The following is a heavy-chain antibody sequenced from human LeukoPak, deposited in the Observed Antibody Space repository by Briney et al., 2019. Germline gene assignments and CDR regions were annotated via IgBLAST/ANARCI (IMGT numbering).Heavy chain of an antibody. CDR3: ARASYGDPYYSDY. Sequence: PGGSLRLSCAASGFTFSSYSMNWVRQAPGKGLEWVSSISSSSSYIYYADSVKGRFTISRDNAKNSLYLQMNSLRAEDTAVYYCARASYGDPYYSDYWGQGTLVTVSS. V-gene: IGHV3-21*01. J-gene: IGHJ4*02. CDR1: GFTFSSYS. CDR2: ISSSSSYI. D-gene: IGHD4-17*01.